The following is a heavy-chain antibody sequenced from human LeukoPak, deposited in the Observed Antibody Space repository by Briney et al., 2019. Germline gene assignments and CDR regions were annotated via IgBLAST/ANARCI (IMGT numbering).Heavy chain of an antibody. J-gene: IGHJ4*02. D-gene: IGHD5-18*01. Sequence: PSETLSLTCTVSGGSISSYYWSWIRQPPGKGLEWIGYIYYSGSTNYNPSLKSRVTISVDTSKNQFSLKLSSVTAADTAVYYCARAPIYSYGPTTSDYWGQGTLVTVSS. CDR1: GGSISSYY. CDR3: ARAPIYSYGPTTSDY. CDR2: IYYSGST. V-gene: IGHV4-59*12.